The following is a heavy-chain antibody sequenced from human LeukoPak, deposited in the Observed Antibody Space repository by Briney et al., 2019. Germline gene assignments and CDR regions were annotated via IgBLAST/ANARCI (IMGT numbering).Heavy chain of an antibody. CDR3: ARRSSSWNWFDP. V-gene: IGHV1-2*02. D-gene: IGHD6-13*01. CDR1: GYTFTGYY. Sequence: ASVKVSCKASGYTFTGYYMHWVRQAPGQGLEWMGWINPNSGGTNYAQKFQGRVTMTRDTSISTAYMELSSLRSEDTAVYYCARRSSSWNWFDPWGQGTLVTVSS. J-gene: IGHJ5*02. CDR2: INPNSGGT.